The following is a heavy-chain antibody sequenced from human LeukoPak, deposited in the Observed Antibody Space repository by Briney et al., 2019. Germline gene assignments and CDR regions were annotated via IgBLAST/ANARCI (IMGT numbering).Heavy chain of an antibody. CDR1: GFIFGNYP. J-gene: IGHJ4*02. V-gene: IGHV3-49*03. CDR2: IRDKAHGGTT. Sequence: GGSLRLSCTASGFIFGNYPMSWFRQAPGKGLEWVGFIRDKAHGGTTEYAASVKGRFTISRDDSKSIAYLQMNSLKTEDTAVYYCTRVRGDYWGQGTLVTVSS. CDR3: TRVRGDY.